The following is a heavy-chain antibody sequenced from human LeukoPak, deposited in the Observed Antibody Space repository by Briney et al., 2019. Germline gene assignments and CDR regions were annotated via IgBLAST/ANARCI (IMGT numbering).Heavy chain of an antibody. J-gene: IGHJ4*02. D-gene: IGHD2-15*01. CDR2: IMSDGRST. V-gene: IGHV3-74*01. Sequence: GGSLRLSCAASGFTFTTYGMHWVRQAPGKGLVWVSRIMSDGRSTYADSVKGRFTISRDTAKNTLYLQMNSLRAEDTAVYYCARTGCSGGSCYDYWGQGTLVTVSS. CDR3: ARTGCSGGSCYDY. CDR1: GFTFTTYG.